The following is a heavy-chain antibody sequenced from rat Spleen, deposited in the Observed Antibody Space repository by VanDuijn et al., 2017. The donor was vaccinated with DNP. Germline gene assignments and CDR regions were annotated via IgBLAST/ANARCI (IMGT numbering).Heavy chain of an antibody. V-gene: IGHV5-31*01. CDR1: GFTFNNYW. CDR2: IASSGGNT. Sequence: EVQLVESGGDLVQPGRSLKLSCKVSGFTFNNYWMAWIRQVPGKGLEWIASIASSGGNTFYLDSVKGRFTVSRDNSRNALYLQMNSLRSEDTATYYCVRRGGKGLFSKWGQGTLVTVSS. J-gene: IGHJ3*01. D-gene: IGHD3-1*01. CDR3: VRRGGKGLFSK.